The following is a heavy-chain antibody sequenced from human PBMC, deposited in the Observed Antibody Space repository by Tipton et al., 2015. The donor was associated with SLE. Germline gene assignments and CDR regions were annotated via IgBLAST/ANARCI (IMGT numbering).Heavy chain of an antibody. D-gene: IGHD2-8*01. J-gene: IGHJ4*02. CDR3: TRHRAVLYYLDS. CDR1: GFTFSNYA. Sequence: GSLRLSCAASGFTFSNYAMSWVRQAPGKGLEWLSGITASGGGTFYADSVRGRFTISRDNSKNTLYLQMNSLRAEDTAVYYCTRHRAVLYYLDSWGQGTLVTVSS. CDR2: ITASGGGT. V-gene: IGHV3-23*01.